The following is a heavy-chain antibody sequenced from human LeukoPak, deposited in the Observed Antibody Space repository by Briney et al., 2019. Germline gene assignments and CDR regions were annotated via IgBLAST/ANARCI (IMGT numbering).Heavy chain of an antibody. CDR1: GFTFSNAL. V-gene: IGHV3-15*01. CDR3: TTDYGSGSYHYFNY. CDR2: VKTKTDGGPT. Sequence: PGWSLRLSCAASGFTFSNALMSWVRQAPNKGLDWVGRVKTKTDGGPTNYASPVQGRLTISRDDSRDTLYLQMNRLTTEDTAVYYCTTDYGSGSYHYFNYWGQGTLVTVSS. D-gene: IGHD3-10*01. J-gene: IGHJ4*02.